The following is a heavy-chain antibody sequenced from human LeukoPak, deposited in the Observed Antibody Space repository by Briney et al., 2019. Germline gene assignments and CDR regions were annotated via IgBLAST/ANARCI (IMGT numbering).Heavy chain of an antibody. Sequence: GGSLRLSCAASGFTFSSYSMNWVRQAPGKGLEWVSSISSSSSYIYYADSVKGRFTISRDNAKNSLYLQMNSLRAEDTAVYYCARVGAKYYDFWSGPDAFDIWGQGTMVTVSS. CDR1: GFTFSSYS. CDR2: ISSSSSYI. D-gene: IGHD3-3*01. CDR3: ARVGAKYYDFWSGPDAFDI. V-gene: IGHV3-21*01. J-gene: IGHJ3*02.